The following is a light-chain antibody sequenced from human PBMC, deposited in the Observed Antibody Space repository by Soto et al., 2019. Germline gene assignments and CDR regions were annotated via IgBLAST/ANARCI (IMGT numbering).Light chain of an antibody. CDR3: QQYGSSPLT. Sequence: EIVLTQSPGTLSLSPGERATLSCRASQSVSSSHLAWYQQKPGRAPRLLIYGASSRATGIPDRFSGSGSGADFTLTISRLEPEDFAVYYCQQYGSSPLTFGGGTKVEIK. CDR2: GAS. CDR1: QSVSSSH. V-gene: IGKV3-20*01. J-gene: IGKJ4*01.